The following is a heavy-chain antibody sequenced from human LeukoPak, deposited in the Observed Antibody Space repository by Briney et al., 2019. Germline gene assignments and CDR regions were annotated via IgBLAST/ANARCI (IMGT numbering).Heavy chain of an antibody. CDR1: GFTFSSYA. J-gene: IGHJ3*02. CDR3: TTDLHYYDSPSDAFDI. CDR2: ISGSGGST. V-gene: IGHV3-23*01. D-gene: IGHD3-22*01. Sequence: GGSLRLSCAASGFTFSSYAMSWVRQAPGKGLEWVSAISGSGGSTYYADSVKGRFTISRDNSKNTLYLQMNSLKTEDTAVYYCTTDLHYYDSPSDAFDIWGQGTMVTVSS.